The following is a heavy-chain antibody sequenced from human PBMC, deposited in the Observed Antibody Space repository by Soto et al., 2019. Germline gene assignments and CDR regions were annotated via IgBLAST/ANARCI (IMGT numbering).Heavy chain of an antibody. CDR3: ARDVPAANYYYYYYMDV. J-gene: IGHJ6*03. CDR1: GFTFSSYW. D-gene: IGHD2-2*01. CDR2: IKQDGSEK. Sequence: GGSLRLSCAASGFTFSSYWMSWVRQAPGKGLEWVANIKQDGSEKYYVDSVKGRFTISRDNAKNSLYLQMNSLRAEDTAVYYCARDVPAANYYYYYYMDVWGKGTTVTVSS. V-gene: IGHV3-7*01.